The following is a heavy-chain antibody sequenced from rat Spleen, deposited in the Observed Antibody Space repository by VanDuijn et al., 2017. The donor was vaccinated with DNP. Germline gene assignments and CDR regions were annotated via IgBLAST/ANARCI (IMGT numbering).Heavy chain of an antibody. J-gene: IGHJ2*01. CDR2: ISYDGNRI. D-gene: IGHD1-11*01. V-gene: IGHV5-7*01. Sequence: EVQLVESGGGLVQPGRSMKLSCAASGFTFSNYYMAWVRQAPKEGLECVSIISYDGNRIYYRDSVKGRFTISRDNAKSTLYLQMDTLRSEDTATYYCARRVYGGYSDYWGQGVMVTVSS. CDR1: GFTFSNYY. CDR3: ARRVYGGYSDY.